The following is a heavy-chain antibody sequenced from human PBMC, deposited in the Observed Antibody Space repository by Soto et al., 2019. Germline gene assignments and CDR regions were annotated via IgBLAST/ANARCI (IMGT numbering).Heavy chain of an antibody. Sequence: SLKVSCKASGFTFTRSAVQWVRQARGQRLEWIGWIVVGNGNTNYAQKFQERVTITRDMSTSTAYMELNSLRSEDTAVYYCAAPGEDGYNLRASSDAFDIWGQGTMVTVSS. V-gene: IGHV1-58*01. D-gene: IGHD5-12*01. CDR2: IVVGNGNT. CDR3: AAPGEDGYNLRASSDAFDI. J-gene: IGHJ3*02. CDR1: GFTFTRSA.